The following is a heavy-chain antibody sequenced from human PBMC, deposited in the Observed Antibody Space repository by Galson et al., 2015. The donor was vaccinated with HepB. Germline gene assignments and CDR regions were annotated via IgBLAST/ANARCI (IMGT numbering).Heavy chain of an antibody. V-gene: IGHV3-21*01. D-gene: IGHD2-2*01. CDR1: GFTFSSYS. J-gene: IGHJ6*02. CDR3: ARDLPPLPAAMPKPLVGMDV. CDR2: ISSSSSYI. Sequence: SLRLSCAASGFTFSSYSMNWVRQAPGKGLEWVSSISSSSSYIYYADSVRGRFTISRDNAKNSLYLQMNSLRAEDTAVHYCARDLPPLPAAMPKPLVGMDVWGQGTTVTVSS.